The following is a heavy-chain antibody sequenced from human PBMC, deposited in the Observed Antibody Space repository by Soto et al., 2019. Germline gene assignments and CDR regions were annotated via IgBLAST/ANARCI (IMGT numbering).Heavy chain of an antibody. D-gene: IGHD2-15*01. V-gene: IGHV3-23*01. CDR1: GFTFGSYA. J-gene: IGHJ5*02. CDR3: AKDEEGYCSGGSCYIPRPFDP. Sequence: GGSLRLSCAASGFTFGSYARSWVRQAPGKGLEWVSAISGSGGSTYYADSVKGRFTISRDNSKNTPYLQMNSLRAEDTAVYYCAKDEEGYCSGGSCYIPRPFDPWGQGTLVTVSS. CDR2: ISGSGGST.